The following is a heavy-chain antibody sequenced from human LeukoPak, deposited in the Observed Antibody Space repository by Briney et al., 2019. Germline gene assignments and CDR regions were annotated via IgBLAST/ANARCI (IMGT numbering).Heavy chain of an antibody. Sequence: GGSLRLSCAASGFTFSSYWMSWDRQAPGKGLEGVANIKQDGSEKYYVDSVKGRFTIARDNAKNSLYLQMNSLRAEDTAVYYCARDGYEGRDYWGQGTLVTVSS. V-gene: IGHV3-7*04. J-gene: IGHJ4*02. CDR1: GFTFSSYW. D-gene: IGHD5-18*01. CDR3: ARDGYEGRDY. CDR2: IKQDGSEK.